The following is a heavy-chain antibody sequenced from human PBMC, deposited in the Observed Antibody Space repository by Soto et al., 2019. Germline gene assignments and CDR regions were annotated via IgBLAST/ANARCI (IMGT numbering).Heavy chain of an antibody. CDR1: GGSISSGDYY. Sequence: SETLFLTCTVSGGSISSGDYYWSWIRQPPGKGLEWIGYIYYSGSTYYNPSLKSRVNISVDTSKNQFSLKLSSVTAADTAVYYCARASPVVNDVWGQGTTVTAP. CDR2: IYYSGST. V-gene: IGHV4-30-4*01. J-gene: IGHJ6*01. CDR3: ARASPVVNDV.